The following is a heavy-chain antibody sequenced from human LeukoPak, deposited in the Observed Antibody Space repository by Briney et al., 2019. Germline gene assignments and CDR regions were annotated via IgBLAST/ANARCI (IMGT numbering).Heavy chain of an antibody. V-gene: IGHV3-20*04. CDR1: GFTFTTYG. CDR2: IGGSGTRT. Sequence: GGSLRLSCSASGFTFTTYGMNWVRQAPGKGLEWVSGIGGSGTRTYYADSVKGRFTISRDNAKNSLYLQMNSLRAEDTALYYCARDEVGTGTNWFDPWGQGTLVTVSS. D-gene: IGHD1-1*01. J-gene: IGHJ5*02. CDR3: ARDEVGTGTNWFDP.